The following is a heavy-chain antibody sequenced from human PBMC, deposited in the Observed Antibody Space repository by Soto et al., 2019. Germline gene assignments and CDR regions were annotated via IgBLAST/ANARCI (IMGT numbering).Heavy chain of an antibody. CDR1: GFTFSSYA. D-gene: IGHD5-12*01. V-gene: IGHV3-23*01. CDR2: ISGSGGST. Sequence: GGSLRLSCAASGFTFSSYAMSWVRQAPGKGLEWVSAISGSGGSTYYADSVKGRFTISRDNSKNTLYLQMNSLRAEDTAIYYCAKSEGLSGYDYYFDYWGQGTLVTVSS. J-gene: IGHJ4*02. CDR3: AKSEGLSGYDYYFDY.